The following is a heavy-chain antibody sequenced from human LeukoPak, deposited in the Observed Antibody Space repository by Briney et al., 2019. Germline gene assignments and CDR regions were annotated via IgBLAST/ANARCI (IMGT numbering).Heavy chain of an antibody. Sequence: SQTLSLTCAVSGGSISSGGYSWSWIRQPPGKGLEWIGYIYHSGSTYYNPSLKSRVTISVDRSKNQFSLKLSSVTAADTAVYYCARSGKYYYDSSGYHLDYWGQGTPVTVSS. CDR3: ARSGKYYYDSSGYHLDY. V-gene: IGHV4-30-2*01. D-gene: IGHD3-22*01. CDR2: IYHSGST. CDR1: GGSISSGGYS. J-gene: IGHJ4*02.